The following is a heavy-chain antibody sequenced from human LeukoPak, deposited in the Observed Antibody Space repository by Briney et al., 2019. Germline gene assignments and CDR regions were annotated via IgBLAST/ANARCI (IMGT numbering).Heavy chain of an antibody. Sequence: PGGSLRLSCVASGFTFSSYWMHWVSHAPGKGLVWVSRINSDGSSTSYADSVKGRFTNSRDNAKNTLYLQTNSLRAEDTAVFYCTRDVTWYFDLWGRGTLVTVSS. CDR1: GFTFSSYW. V-gene: IGHV3-74*01. CDR2: INSDGSST. D-gene: IGHD2/OR15-2a*01. J-gene: IGHJ2*01. CDR3: TRDVTWYFDL.